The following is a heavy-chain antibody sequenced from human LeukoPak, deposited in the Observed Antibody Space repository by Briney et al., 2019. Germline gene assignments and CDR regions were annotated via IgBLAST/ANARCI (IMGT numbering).Heavy chain of an antibody. CDR3: ARLLTGTRFDY. D-gene: IGHD1-7*01. J-gene: IGHJ4*02. Sequence: GESLKIPCKGSGYSFTNYWIGWVRQMPGKGLEWMGIIYPVDSDARYSPSFQGQVTISADKSISTAYLQWSSLKASDTAMYYCARLLTGTRFDYWGQGTLVTVSS. CDR2: IYPVDSDA. CDR1: GYSFTNYW. V-gene: IGHV5-51*01.